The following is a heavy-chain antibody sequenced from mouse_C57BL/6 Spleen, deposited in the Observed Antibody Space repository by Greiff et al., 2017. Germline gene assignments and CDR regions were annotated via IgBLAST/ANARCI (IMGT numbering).Heavy chain of an antibody. CDR2: IDPSDSYT. J-gene: IGHJ1*03. CDR1: GYTFTSYW. Sequence: QVQLQQPGAELVMPGASVKLSCKASGYTFTSYWMHWVKQRPGQGLEWIGVIDPSDSYTNSNQKFKGKSTLTVDQSSSTAYLQLSSLTSEDSAVYYCARCFTTVVGYFDVWGTGTTVTVSS. D-gene: IGHD1-1*01. V-gene: IGHV1-69*01. CDR3: ARCFTTVVGYFDV.